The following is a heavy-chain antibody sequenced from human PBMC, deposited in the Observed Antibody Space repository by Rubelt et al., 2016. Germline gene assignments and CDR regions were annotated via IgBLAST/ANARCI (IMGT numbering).Heavy chain of an antibody. V-gene: IGHV3-74*01. J-gene: IGHJ6*02. CDR2: INSDGSST. CDR1: TFSSNW. Sequence: TFSSNWMVWVCQAPGKGLVWVSRINSDGSSTDYADSVKGRFTISRDNAKNTLYLQMNSLRGEDTAVYYCATVPYYDYGMDVWGQGTTVTVSS. CDR3: ATVPYYDYGMDV.